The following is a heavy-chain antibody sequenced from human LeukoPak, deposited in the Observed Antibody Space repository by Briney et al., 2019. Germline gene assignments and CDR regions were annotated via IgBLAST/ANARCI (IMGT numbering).Heavy chain of an antibody. CDR2: MNPNSGNT. CDR1: GYTFTSYD. J-gene: IGHJ4*02. Sequence: ASVKVSCKASGYTFTSYDLNWVRQATGQGLEWMGWMNPNSGNTGYAQKFQGRVTMTRNTSISTAYMELNSLRAEDTAVYYCARARRGSYFEFDYWGQGTLVTVSS. V-gene: IGHV1-8*01. D-gene: IGHD1-26*01. CDR3: ARARRGSYFEFDY.